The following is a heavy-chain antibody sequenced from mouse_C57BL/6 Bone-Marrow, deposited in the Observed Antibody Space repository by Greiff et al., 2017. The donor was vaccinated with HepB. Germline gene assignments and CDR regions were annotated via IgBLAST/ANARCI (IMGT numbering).Heavy chain of an antibody. CDR2: ISNGGGST. CDR3: ARGDYYYGFDY. J-gene: IGHJ2*01. Sequence: VQLVESGGGLVQPGGSLKLSCAASGFTFSDYYMYWVRQTPEKRLEWVAYISNGGGSTYYPDTVKGRFTISRDNAKNTLYLQMSRLKSEDTAMYYCARGDYYYGFDYWGQGTTLTVSS. D-gene: IGHD1-1*01. CDR1: GFTFSDYY. V-gene: IGHV5-12*01.